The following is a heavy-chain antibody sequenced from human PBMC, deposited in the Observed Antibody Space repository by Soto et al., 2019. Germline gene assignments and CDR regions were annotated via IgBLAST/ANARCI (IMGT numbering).Heavy chain of an antibody. CDR2: IIPILGIA. D-gene: IGHD3-10*01. CDR3: AREEYYYGSGAFFDY. J-gene: IGHJ4*02. V-gene: IGHV1-69*08. CDR1: GGTFSSYT. Sequence: QVQLVQSGAEVKKPGSSVKVSCKASGGTFSSYTISWVRQAPGQGLEWMGRIIPILGIANYAQKFQGRVKITAEKSTSTAYMELSSLRSEDTAVYYCAREEYYYGSGAFFDYWGQGTLVTVSS.